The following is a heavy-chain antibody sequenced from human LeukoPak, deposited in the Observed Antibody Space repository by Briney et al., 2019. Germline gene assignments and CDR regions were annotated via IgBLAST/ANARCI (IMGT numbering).Heavy chain of an antibody. CDR2: ITRRSETI. V-gene: IGHV3-11*04. CDR3: ARDAVGYYDSSP. D-gene: IGHD3-22*01. CDR1: GFPFSDYH. J-gene: IGHJ5*02. Sequence: GGSLRLSCAVSGFPFSDYHMSWIRQAPGKGLEWISHITRRSETINYADSVKGRFTISRDNAKNSLYLQMNSLRAEDTAVYYCARDAVGYYDSSPWGQGTLVTVSS.